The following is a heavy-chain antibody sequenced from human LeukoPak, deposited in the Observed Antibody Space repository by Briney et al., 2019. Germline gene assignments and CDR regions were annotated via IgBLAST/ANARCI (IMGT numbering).Heavy chain of an antibody. CDR1: GFTFSHYG. Sequence: KSGGSLRLSCVGSGFTFSHYGMHWVRQTPGRGLEWVAVIWNDGSNKYYADSVKGRFTISRDNSKDTLYLEVNNLRAEDTAIYYCAKDADFARIYYYFDSWGQGTLVTVSS. J-gene: IGHJ4*02. CDR2: IWNDGSNK. D-gene: IGHD3-10*01. CDR3: AKDADFARIYYYFDS. V-gene: IGHV3-33*06.